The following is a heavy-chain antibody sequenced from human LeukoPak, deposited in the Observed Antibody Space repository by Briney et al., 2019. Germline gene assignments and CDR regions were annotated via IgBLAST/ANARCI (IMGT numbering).Heavy chain of an antibody. CDR1: GVSISSSNSY. Sequence: SETLSLTCTVSGVSISSSNSYWGWIRQPPGKGLEWIGSIYYSGNTYYNASLKSQVSISIDASKNQFSLKLSSVTAADTAVYYCARDPGPGAVTTENWFDPWGQGTLVTVSS. D-gene: IGHD4-17*01. CDR2: IYYSGNT. V-gene: IGHV4-39*07. CDR3: ARDPGPGAVTTENWFDP. J-gene: IGHJ5*02.